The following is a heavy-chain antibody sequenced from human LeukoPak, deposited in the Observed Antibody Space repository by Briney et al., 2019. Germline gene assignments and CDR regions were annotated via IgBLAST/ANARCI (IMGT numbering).Heavy chain of an antibody. V-gene: IGHV3-64*02. Sequence: GGSLRLSCAASGFTLSSFSMHWVRQSPGRGLEYVSAINYKGGTTYYADSVKGRFTISRDNSKNTLYLQMASLRDEDMGVYYCARVGPATAFDYWGQGTQVTVSS. CDR1: GFTLSSFS. J-gene: IGHJ4*02. CDR3: ARVGPATAFDY. CDR2: INYKGGTT.